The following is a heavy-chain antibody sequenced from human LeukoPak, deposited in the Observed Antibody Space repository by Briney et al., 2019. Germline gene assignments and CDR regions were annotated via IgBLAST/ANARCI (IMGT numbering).Heavy chain of an antibody. V-gene: IGHV4-39*07. Sequence: SETLSLTCTVSGGSISSSSYYWGWIRQPPGKGLEWIGSIYYSGSTYYNPSLKSRVTISVDTSKNQFSLKLSSVTAADTAVYYCASEIRFLEWLFRYYWGQGTLVTVSS. D-gene: IGHD3-3*01. J-gene: IGHJ4*02. CDR1: GGSISSSSYY. CDR3: ASEIRFLEWLFRYY. CDR2: IYYSGST.